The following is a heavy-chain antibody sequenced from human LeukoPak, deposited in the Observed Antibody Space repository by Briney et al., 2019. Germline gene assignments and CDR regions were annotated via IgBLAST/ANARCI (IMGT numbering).Heavy chain of an antibody. J-gene: IGHJ4*02. CDR1: GGSFSGYY. CDR3: ARGPLFFQMAGTSSGYYYDY. CDR2: INHSGST. D-gene: IGHD3-22*01. V-gene: IGHV4-34*01. Sequence: PSETLSLTCAVYGGSFSGYYWSWIRQPPGKGLEWIGEINHSGSTNYNPSLKSRVTISVDTSKNQFSLKLSSVTAADTAVYYCARGPLFFQMAGTSSGYYYDYWGQGTLVTVSS.